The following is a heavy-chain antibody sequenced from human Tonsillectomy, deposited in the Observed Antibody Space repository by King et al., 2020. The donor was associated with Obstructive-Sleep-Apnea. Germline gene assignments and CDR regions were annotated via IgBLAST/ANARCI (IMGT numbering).Heavy chain of an antibody. D-gene: IGHD4-17*01. V-gene: IGHV3-30-3*01. CDR1: GFTFSSYA. CDR3: ARDATTVTPYYYYGMDV. Sequence: VQLVESGGSVVQPGRSLRLSCAASGFTFSSYAMHWVRQAPGKGLEWVAVISYDRSNKYYADSVKGRFTISRDNSKNTLYLQMNSLRAEDTAVYYCARDATTVTPYYYYGMDVWGQGTTVTVSS. CDR2: ISYDRSNK. J-gene: IGHJ6*02.